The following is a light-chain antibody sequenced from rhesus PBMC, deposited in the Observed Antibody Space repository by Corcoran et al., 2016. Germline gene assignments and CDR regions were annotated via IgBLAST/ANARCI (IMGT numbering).Light chain of an antibody. CDR3: YQHSDGFS. V-gene: IGKV3-10*01. Sequence: QVILTQSPATLSLSPGVRGTLSCRANESVSSLLAWYQQRPGQAPRLPTYGASTRATGIPDGFSGSGSGTEFTLTIRGLEPEDVGVCPCYQHSDGFSFGRGTKVEIK. CDR1: ESVSSL. CDR2: GAS. J-gene: IGKJ2*01.